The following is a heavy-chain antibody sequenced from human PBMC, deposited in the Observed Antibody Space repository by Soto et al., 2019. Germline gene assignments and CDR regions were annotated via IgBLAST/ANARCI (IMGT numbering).Heavy chain of an antibody. CDR2: IYYSGST. V-gene: IGHV4-39*01. D-gene: IGHD3-3*01. J-gene: IGHJ4*02. CDR3: ARHFGMLPNFDY. CDR1: GGSISRTSYY. Sequence: QLQLQESGPGLVKPSETLSLTCNVSGGSISRTSYYWGWIRQPPGKGLEWIGTIYYSGSTYYNPSLKSRVTISVDPSKNQFSLRLSSVTAADTAVYYCARHFGMLPNFDYWGQGALVTVSS.